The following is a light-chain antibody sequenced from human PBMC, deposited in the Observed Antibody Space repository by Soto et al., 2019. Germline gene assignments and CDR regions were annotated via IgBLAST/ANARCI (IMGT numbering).Light chain of an antibody. Sequence: DIQMTQSPSTLSASVGARVTITCRASRSISSWLAWYQQKPGKAPKLLIYDASSLESGVPSRFSGSGSGTQFTLTISSLQPGDFATYYCQRYYNAPFTFGGGTKVEIK. CDR3: QRYYNAPFT. V-gene: IGKV1-5*01. J-gene: IGKJ4*01. CDR1: RSISSW. CDR2: DAS.